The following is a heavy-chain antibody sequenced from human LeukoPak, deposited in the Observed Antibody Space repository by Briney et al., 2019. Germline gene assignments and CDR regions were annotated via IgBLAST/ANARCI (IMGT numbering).Heavy chain of an antibody. CDR1: GITLSNYA. Sequence: GGSLRLSCAVSGITLSNYAMSWVRQAPGKGLDWVAGISGSGGGTNYADSVKGRFTISRDNPKNTLYLQMNNLRADDTAVYFCAKRGVVIRVILVGFHKQAYYFDSWGQRALVTVSS. CDR2: ISGSGGGT. CDR3: AKRGVVIRVILVGFHKQAYYFDS. J-gene: IGHJ4*02. D-gene: IGHD3-22*01. V-gene: IGHV3-23*01.